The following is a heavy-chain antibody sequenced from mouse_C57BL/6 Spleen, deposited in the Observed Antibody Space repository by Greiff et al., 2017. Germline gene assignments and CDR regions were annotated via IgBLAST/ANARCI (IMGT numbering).Heavy chain of an antibody. D-gene: IGHD1-1*01. V-gene: IGHV1-64*01. CDR2: IHPNSGST. Sequence: VQLQQPGAELVKPGASVKLSCKASGYTFTSYWMHWVKQRPGQGLAWIGMIHPNSGSTNYNEKFKSKATLTGDKSSSTAYMQLSSRTSEDSAVYDGARAPTVVGYYFDYWGKGTTLTVSS. CDR1: GYTFTSYW. J-gene: IGHJ2*01. CDR3: ARAPTVVGYYFDY.